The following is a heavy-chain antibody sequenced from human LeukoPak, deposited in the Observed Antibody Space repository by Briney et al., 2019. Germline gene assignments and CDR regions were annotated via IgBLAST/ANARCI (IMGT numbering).Heavy chain of an antibody. CDR1: GFTFSSYS. J-gene: IGHJ6*02. CDR2: ISSSNTYI. V-gene: IGHV3-21*01. Sequence: GSLRLSCAASGFTFSSYSMNWVRQAPGKGLEWVSSISSSNTYIYYADSVKGRLTVSRDNSKNTVYLQMNSLRAEDTAVYYCARDGQNLAPYGMDVWGQGTTVTVSS. D-gene: IGHD1-14*01. CDR3: ARDGQNLAPYGMDV.